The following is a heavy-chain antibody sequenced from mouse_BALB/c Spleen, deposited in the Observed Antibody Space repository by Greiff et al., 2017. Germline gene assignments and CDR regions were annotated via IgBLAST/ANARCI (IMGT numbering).Heavy chain of an antibody. D-gene: IGHD1-1*01. V-gene: IGHV1-26*01. J-gene: IGHJ4*01. CDR2: VNPNNGGT. CDR3: SSGSSYYYYAMDY. CDR1: GYSFTSYY. Sequence: EVQLQQSGPDLVKPGASVKISCKASGYSFTSYYMHWVKQSPGKGLEWIGRVNPNNGGTSSNEKFKGKAILTIDNSSSTAYMELRSLTSEDSAVYYYSSGSSYYYYAMDYWGEGTSVTVSS.